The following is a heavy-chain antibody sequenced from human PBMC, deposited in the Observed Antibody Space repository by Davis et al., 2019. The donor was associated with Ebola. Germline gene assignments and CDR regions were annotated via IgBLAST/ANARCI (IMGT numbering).Heavy chain of an antibody. CDR2: IYHSGST. Sequence: SETLSLTCAVSGGSISSGGYSWSWIRQPPGKGLEWIGYIYHSGSTYYNPSLKSRVTISVDTSKNQFSLKLSSVTAADTAVYYCARSNYDSSGYYGVDWYFDLWGRGTLVTVSS. D-gene: IGHD3-22*01. CDR1: GGSISSGGYS. J-gene: IGHJ2*01. V-gene: IGHV4-30-2*01. CDR3: ARSNYDSSGYYGVDWYFDL.